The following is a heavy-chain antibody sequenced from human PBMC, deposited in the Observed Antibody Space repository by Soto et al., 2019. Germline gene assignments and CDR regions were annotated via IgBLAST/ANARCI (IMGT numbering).Heavy chain of an antibody. J-gene: IGHJ4*02. CDR3: ATAEVDY. CDR2: ISYDGSNK. Sequence: GGSLRLSCAASGFTFSSYAMNWVRQAPGKGLEWVVVISYDGSNKYYAESVKGRFTISRDNSKNTLYVQMNSLRAEDTAVYYCATAEVDYWGPGTLVTVSS. V-gene: IGHV3-30-3*01. CDR1: GFTFSSYA.